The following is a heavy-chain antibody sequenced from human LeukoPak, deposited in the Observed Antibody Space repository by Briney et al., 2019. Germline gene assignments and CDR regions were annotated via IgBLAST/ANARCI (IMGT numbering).Heavy chain of an antibody. CDR3: ARDGGLWFGESYMDV. J-gene: IGHJ6*03. CDR2: ISSSSSYI. Sequence: GGSLRLSCAASGFTFSSYSMNWVRQAPGKGLEWVSSISSSSSYIYYADSVKGRFTISGDNAKNSLYLQMNSLRAEDTAVYYCARDGGLWFGESYMDVWGKGTTVTVSS. CDR1: GFTFSSYS. D-gene: IGHD3-10*01. V-gene: IGHV3-21*01.